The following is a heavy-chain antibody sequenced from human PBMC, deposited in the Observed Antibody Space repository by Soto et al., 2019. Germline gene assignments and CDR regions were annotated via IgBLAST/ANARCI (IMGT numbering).Heavy chain of an antibody. J-gene: IGHJ6*02. CDR1: GFTFTSSA. V-gene: IGHV1-58*01. D-gene: IGHD3-10*01. Sequence: SVKVSCKASGFTFTSSAVQWVRQARGQRLEWIGWIVVGSGNTNYAQKFQERVTITRDMSTSTAYMGLSSLRSEDTAVYYCAAEDVWFGETLYYYGMDVWGQGTTVTVSS. CDR2: IVVGSGNT. CDR3: AAEDVWFGETLYYYGMDV.